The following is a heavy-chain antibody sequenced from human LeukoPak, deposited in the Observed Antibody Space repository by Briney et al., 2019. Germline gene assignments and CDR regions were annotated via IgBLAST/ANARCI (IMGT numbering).Heavy chain of an antibody. V-gene: IGHV4-39*07. D-gene: IGHD5-18*01. CDR3: ARDGGYSYGDAFDI. Sequence: SETLSLTCTVSGGSISSSGYYWGWIRQPPGKGLEWIGSIYYSGSTYYNPSLKSRVTISVDTSKNQFSLKLSSVTAADTAVYYCARDGGYSYGDAFDIWGQGTMVTVSS. J-gene: IGHJ3*02. CDR2: IYYSGST. CDR1: GGSISSSGYY.